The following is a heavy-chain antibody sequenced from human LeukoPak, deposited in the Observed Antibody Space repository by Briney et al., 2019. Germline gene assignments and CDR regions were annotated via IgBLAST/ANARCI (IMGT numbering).Heavy chain of an antibody. Sequence: KESGPTLVKPTQTLTLTCTFSGFSLSTSGVGVGWIRQPPGKALEWLAHIYWNDDKRYSPSLKSRLTITKDTSKNQVVLTMTNMDPVDTATYYCAHSKGGDTPLSAFDIWGQGTMVTVSS. V-gene: IGHV2-5*01. CDR1: GFSLSTSGVG. CDR2: IYWNDDK. D-gene: IGHD4-17*01. J-gene: IGHJ3*02. CDR3: AHSKGGDTPLSAFDI.